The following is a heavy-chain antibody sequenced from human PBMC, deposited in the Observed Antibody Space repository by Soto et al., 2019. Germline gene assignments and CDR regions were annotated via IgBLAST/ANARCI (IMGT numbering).Heavy chain of an antibody. V-gene: IGHV3-33*01. CDR1: GFTFSSYG. D-gene: IGHD3-3*01. CDR3: ARDSDFWSGPLDY. CDR2: IWYDGSNK. J-gene: IGHJ4*02. Sequence: QVQLVESGGGVVQPGRSLRLSCAASGFTFSSYGMHWVRQAPGKGLEWVAVIWYDGSNKYYADSVKGRFTISRDNSKNTLYLQMSSLRAEDTAVYYCARDSDFWSGPLDYWGQGTLVTVSS.